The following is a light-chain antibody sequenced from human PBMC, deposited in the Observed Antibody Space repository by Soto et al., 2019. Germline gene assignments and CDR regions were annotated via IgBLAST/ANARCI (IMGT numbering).Light chain of an antibody. J-gene: IGKJ1*01. Sequence: EIVLTQSPGTLSLPPGERATLSCRASQSVSSRSLAWYQQIPGQAPRLLMYAVSTRATGIPDRFSGGGSGTDFTLTISRLEPEDLAVYYCQHYSNSRWTLGQGTKV. V-gene: IGKV3-20*01. CDR1: QSVSSRS. CDR3: QHYSNSRWT. CDR2: AVS.